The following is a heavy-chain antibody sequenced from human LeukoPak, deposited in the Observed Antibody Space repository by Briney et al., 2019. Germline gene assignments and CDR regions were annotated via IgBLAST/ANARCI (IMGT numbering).Heavy chain of an antibody. CDR1: GFTFSNYW. CDR3: AKGVSSWYYFDY. V-gene: IGHV3-74*01. Sequence: RGSLRLSCAASGFTFSNYWMHWVRQAPGKGLVWVSRINTDGSSTTYADSVKGRFTISRDNAKNTLYLQMNSLRAEDTAVYYCAKGVSSWYYFDYWGQGTLVTVSS. J-gene: IGHJ4*02. CDR2: INTDGSST. D-gene: IGHD6-13*01.